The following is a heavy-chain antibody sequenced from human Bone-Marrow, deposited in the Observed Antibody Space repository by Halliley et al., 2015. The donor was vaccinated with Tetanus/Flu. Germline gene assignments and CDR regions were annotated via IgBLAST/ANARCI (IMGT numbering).Heavy chain of an antibody. CDR2: IYYSGSP. V-gene: IGHV4-59*01. Sequence: IYYSGSPPYNPSLKSRVTISIDPSRNQFSLRLTSATATDTAVYYCARVGHNYDSSGYLSFDYWGQGTLVTVSS. D-gene: IGHD3-22*01. CDR3: ARVGHNYDSSGYLSFDY. J-gene: IGHJ4*02.